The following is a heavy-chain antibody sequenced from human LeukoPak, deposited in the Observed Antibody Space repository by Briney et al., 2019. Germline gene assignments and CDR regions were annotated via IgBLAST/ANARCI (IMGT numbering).Heavy chain of an antibody. D-gene: IGHD4-17*01. CDR3: ATTTVTTEFDY. Sequence: SVKVSCKASGGTFSSYAISWVRQAPGQGLEWMGRIIPILGIANYAQKFQGRVTITADRSTSTAYMELSSLRSEDTAVYYCATTTVTTEFDYWGQGTLVTVSS. J-gene: IGHJ4*02. V-gene: IGHV1-69*04. CDR2: IIPILGIA. CDR1: GGTFSSYA.